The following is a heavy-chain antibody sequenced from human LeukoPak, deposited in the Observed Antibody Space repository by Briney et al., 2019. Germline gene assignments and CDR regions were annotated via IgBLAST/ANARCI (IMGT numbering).Heavy chain of an antibody. J-gene: IGHJ4*02. CDR2: IYSDGST. V-gene: IGHV3-53*01. D-gene: IGHD5-18*01. Sequence: GGSLRLSCAASGFTVSNNYMSWVRQAPGKGLEWVSLIYSDGSTSYADSVKGRFTISRDNSKNTLYPQMNSLRAEDTAVYYCARGGGFSYGLAYWGQGILVTVSS. CDR1: GFTVSNNY. CDR3: ARGGGFSYGLAY.